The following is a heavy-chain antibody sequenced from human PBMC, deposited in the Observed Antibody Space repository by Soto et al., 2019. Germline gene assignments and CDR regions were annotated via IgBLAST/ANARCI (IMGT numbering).Heavy chain of an antibody. V-gene: IGHV4-59*01. CDR3: ARWGPLRWGLDWFYAFDI. Sequence: ASETLSLTCAVSGVSINSAYWSWIRQPPGKGLEWIGYIYHSGSSKYNPSLKSRVTISVDTSKNQFSLKLHSVTAADTAVYYCARWGPLRWGLDWFYAFDIWGQGTLVTVSS. CDR2: IYHSGSS. J-gene: IGHJ3*02. D-gene: IGHD3-3*01. CDR1: GVSINSAY.